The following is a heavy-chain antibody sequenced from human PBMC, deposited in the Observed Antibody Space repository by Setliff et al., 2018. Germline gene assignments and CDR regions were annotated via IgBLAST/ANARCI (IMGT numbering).Heavy chain of an antibody. CDR3: ARLRKDYGDYYYFDY. J-gene: IGHJ4*01. Sequence: GGSLRLSCAASGFTFSSYSMHWVRQTPGKGLEWVSSISPDSYYIYYADSVKGRFTISRDNAKNSLYLQMNSLRAEDTAVYYCARLRKDYGDYYYFDYWGQGTLVTVSS. V-gene: IGHV3-21*01. D-gene: IGHD4-17*01. CDR2: ISPDSYYI. CDR1: GFTFSSYS.